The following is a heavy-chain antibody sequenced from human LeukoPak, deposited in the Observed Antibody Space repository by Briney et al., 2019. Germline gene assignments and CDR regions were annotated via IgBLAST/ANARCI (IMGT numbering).Heavy chain of an antibody. CDR3: ARVRGGIVVVVAEDYYMDV. Sequence: PSETLSLTCTVSGGSISSSSYYWGWIRQPPGKGLEWIGSIYYSGSTYYNPSLKSRVTISVDTSKNQFSLKLSSVTAADTAVYYCARVRGGIVVVVAEDYYMDVWGKGTTVTVSS. CDR2: IYYSGST. J-gene: IGHJ6*03. D-gene: IGHD2-15*01. V-gene: IGHV4-39*07. CDR1: GGSISSSSYY.